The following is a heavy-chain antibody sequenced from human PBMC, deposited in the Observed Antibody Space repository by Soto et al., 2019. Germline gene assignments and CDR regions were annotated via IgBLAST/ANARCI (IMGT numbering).Heavy chain of an antibody. CDR1: GFTFSSYG. D-gene: IGHD6-13*01. V-gene: IGHV3-30*18. Sequence: QVQLVESGGGVVQPGRSLRLSCAASGFTFSSYGMHWVRQDPGKGLEWVAAVSYDGSNKYFADSVKGRFTISRDNSKNTLYLQMNSLRDEDTAVYYCAKLTAAWGQGTLVTVSS. J-gene: IGHJ4*02. CDR3: AKLTAA. CDR2: VSYDGSNK.